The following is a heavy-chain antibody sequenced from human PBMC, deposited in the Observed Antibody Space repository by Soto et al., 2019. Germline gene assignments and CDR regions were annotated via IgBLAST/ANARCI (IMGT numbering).Heavy chain of an antibody. CDR3: ARVSGSYYYGMDV. V-gene: IGHV4-4*02. D-gene: IGHD1-26*01. CDR1: GGSISSSNW. Sequence: QVQLQDSGPGLVKPSGTLSLTCAVSGGSISSSNWWSWVRQPPGKGLEWIGEIYHSGSTNYNPSLKSRVNISVDKSKNQFSLKLSSVTAADTAVYYCARVSGSYYYGMDVWGQGITVTVSS. J-gene: IGHJ6*02. CDR2: IYHSGST.